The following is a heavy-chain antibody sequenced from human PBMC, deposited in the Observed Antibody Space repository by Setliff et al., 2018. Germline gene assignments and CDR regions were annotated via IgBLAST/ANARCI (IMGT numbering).Heavy chain of an antibody. J-gene: IGHJ4*02. D-gene: IGHD1-26*01. V-gene: IGHV1-2*02. CDR3: ATAVWEFLY. CDR2: INPDNGGT. CDR1: GYAFFGYF. Sequence: GASVKVSCKASGYAFFGYFMNWVRQAPGQGPEWMGWINPDNGGTHYAEKFQGRVTMTRDTSISTAYMELSSLRSDDMAIYYCATAVWEFLYWGQGALVTVSS.